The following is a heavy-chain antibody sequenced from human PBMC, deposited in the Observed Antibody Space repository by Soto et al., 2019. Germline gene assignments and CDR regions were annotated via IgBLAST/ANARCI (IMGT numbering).Heavy chain of an antibody. Sequence: GGSLRLSCAASGFTFTRYSMNWVRQAPGKGLEWVSSISSTTNYIYYGDSMKGRFTISRDNAKNSLYLEMNSLSAEDTALYYCARESEDLTSNFDYWGQGTLVTVSS. CDR1: GFTFTRYS. CDR2: ISSTTNYI. CDR3: ARESEDLTSNFDY. V-gene: IGHV3-21*06. J-gene: IGHJ4*02.